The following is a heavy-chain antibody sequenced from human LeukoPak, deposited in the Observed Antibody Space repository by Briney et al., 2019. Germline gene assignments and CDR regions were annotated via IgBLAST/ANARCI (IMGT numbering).Heavy chain of an antibody. CDR1: GFTFSSYA. D-gene: IGHD1-1*01. CDR2: ISYDGSNK. Sequence: GRSLRLSCAASGFTFSSYAMHWVRQAPGKGLEWVAVISYDGSNKYYADSVKGRFTISRDNSKNTLYLQTNSLRTDDTSVYFCAKYAYNWNAPDGFDMWGQGTMVIVSS. CDR3: AKYAYNWNAPDGFDM. J-gene: IGHJ3*02. V-gene: IGHV3-30-3*02.